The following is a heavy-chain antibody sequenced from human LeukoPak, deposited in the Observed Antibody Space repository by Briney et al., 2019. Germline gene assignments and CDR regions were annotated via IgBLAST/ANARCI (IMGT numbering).Heavy chain of an antibody. Sequence: GGSLRLSCAASGFTFSDYYMRWVRQAPGKGLEWVSYISSSGNSIYYADSVKGRFTISRDNAKNSLYLQMNSLRAEDTAVYYCARDMYYDILTGPSRLDVWGKGTTVTVSS. CDR1: GFTFSDYY. CDR2: ISSSGNSI. D-gene: IGHD3-9*01. J-gene: IGHJ6*04. V-gene: IGHV3-11*04. CDR3: ARDMYYDILTGPSRLDV.